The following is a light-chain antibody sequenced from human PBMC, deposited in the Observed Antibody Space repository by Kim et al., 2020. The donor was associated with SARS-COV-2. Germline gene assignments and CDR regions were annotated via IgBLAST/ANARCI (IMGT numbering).Light chain of an antibody. CDR1: QSVSSTY. V-gene: IGKV3-20*01. J-gene: IGKJ4*01. CDR3: QQYGHSPLT. CDR2: GAS. Sequence: SPGESATFSCRASQSVSSTYLAWYQQKPGQRPRLLIYGASSRATGIPDRFSGSGSGTDFTLSISRLEPEDSAVYYCQQYGHSPLTFGGGTKVDIK.